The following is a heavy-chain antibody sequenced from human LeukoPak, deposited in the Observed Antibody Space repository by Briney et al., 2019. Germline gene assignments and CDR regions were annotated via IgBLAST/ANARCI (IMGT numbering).Heavy chain of an antibody. CDR3: ARAGDGSGGYYPLDY. Sequence: SETLSLTCTVSGGSISRYYWSWMRQPPGKGLEWIGYIYYSGSTNYNPSLKSRVTISVDTSKNQFSLKLSSVTAADTAVYYCARAGDGSGGYYPLDYWGQGTLVTVSS. D-gene: IGHD3-10*01. CDR1: GGSISRYY. J-gene: IGHJ4*02. V-gene: IGHV4-59*01. CDR2: IYYSGST.